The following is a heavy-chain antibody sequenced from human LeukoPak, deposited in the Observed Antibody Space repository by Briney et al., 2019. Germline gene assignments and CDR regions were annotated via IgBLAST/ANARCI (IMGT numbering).Heavy chain of an antibody. CDR1: GFTFDDYT. CDR2: ISWDGGST. CDR3: AKDIRRGYHGSGSYSGFDY. J-gene: IGHJ4*02. D-gene: IGHD3-10*01. Sequence: GGSLRLSCAASGFTFDDYTMHWVRQAPGKGLEWVSLISWDGGSTYYADSVKGRFTISRDNSKNSLYLQMNSLRTEDTALYYCAKDIRRGYHGSGSYSGFDYWGQGTLVTVSS. V-gene: IGHV3-43*01.